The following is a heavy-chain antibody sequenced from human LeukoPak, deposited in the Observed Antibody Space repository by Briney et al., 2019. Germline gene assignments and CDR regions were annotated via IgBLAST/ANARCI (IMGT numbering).Heavy chain of an antibody. CDR1: GFTFSSYE. V-gene: IGHV3-48*03. D-gene: IGHD6-13*01. J-gene: IGHJ4*02. CDR3: ATTSIAAAVPGCFDY. Sequence: GGSLRLSCEAPGFTFSSYEMNWVRQAPGKGLEWVSYISRSGKTIYYADSPKGRFTVSRDNAKNSLYLQMYRLRAEDTAVYYCATTSIAAAVPGCFDYWGQGTLVTVFS. CDR2: ISRSGKTI.